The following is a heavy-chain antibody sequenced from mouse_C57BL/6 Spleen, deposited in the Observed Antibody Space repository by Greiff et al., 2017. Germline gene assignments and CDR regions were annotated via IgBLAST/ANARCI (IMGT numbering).Heavy chain of an antibody. Sequence: EVQVVESGPGLVKPSQSLSLTCSVTGFSITSGYYWNWLRQPPGNQLEWVGYISYAGSNNYNPSLKNRISITSDTSKNQFFLKLNSVTTEDTATXYCARKDYSRSYWYFDVWGTGTTVTVSS. CDR2: ISYAGSN. V-gene: IGHV3-6*01. J-gene: IGHJ1*03. CDR3: ARKDYSRSYWYFDV. D-gene: IGHD1-1*01. CDR1: GFSITSGYY.